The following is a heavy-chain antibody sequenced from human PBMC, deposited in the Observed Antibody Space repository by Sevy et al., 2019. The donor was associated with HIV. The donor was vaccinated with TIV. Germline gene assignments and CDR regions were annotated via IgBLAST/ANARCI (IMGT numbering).Heavy chain of an antibody. V-gene: IGHV3-73*01. CDR3: TRGGARDSSSWYDYFDY. CDR2: IRSKGNSYAT. Sequence: GGSLRLSCAASGFTFSGSAMQWGRQASGKGLEWVGRIRSKGNSYATAYAASVKGRFTITRDDSKNTVYLQMNSLKTEDTAGYYCTRGGARDSSSWYDYFDYWGQGTLVTVSS. D-gene: IGHD6-13*01. J-gene: IGHJ4*02. CDR1: GFTFSGSA.